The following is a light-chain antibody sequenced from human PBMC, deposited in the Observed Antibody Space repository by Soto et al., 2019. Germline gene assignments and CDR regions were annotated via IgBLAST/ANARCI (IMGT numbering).Light chain of an antibody. CDR3: CSYAGSNTYV. V-gene: IGLV2-23*01. CDR1: SSDVGNYNL. Sequence: QSALTQPASVSGSPGQSITIFCTGTSSDVGNYNLVSWYQQHPGMAPKLMIYEANKRPSGVSNRFSGSKSGNTASLTISGLQAEDEADYYCCSYAGSNTYVFGTGTKLTVL. J-gene: IGLJ1*01. CDR2: EAN.